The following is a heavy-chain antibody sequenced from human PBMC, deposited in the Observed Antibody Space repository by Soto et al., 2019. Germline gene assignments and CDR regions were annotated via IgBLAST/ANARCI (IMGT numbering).Heavy chain of an antibody. CDR2: IYHSGST. V-gene: IGHV4-30-2*01. CDR3: ARGYRTYYYDSSGYDPDAFDI. CDR1: GGSISSGGYS. D-gene: IGHD3-22*01. J-gene: IGHJ3*02. Sequence: QLQLQESGSGLVKPSQTLSLTCAVSGGSISSGGYSWSWIRQPPGKGLEWIGYIYHSGSTYYNPSLKSRVTISVDRSKNQFSLNLSSVTAADTAVYYCARGYRTYYYDSSGYDPDAFDIWGQGTMFTVSS.